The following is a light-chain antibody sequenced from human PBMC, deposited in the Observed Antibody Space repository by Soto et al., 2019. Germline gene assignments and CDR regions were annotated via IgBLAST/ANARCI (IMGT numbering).Light chain of an antibody. V-gene: IGKV3-20*01. Sequence: EIVLTQSPGTLSLSPGERATLSCRASQSISSIYLAWFQQKPGQAPRLLIFGTSNRATGVPDSFSGSGSATNFTLTISRLEPEDFAVFYCQQYGSSPITFGQGTRLEIK. J-gene: IGKJ5*01. CDR1: QSISSIY. CDR2: GTS. CDR3: QQYGSSPIT.